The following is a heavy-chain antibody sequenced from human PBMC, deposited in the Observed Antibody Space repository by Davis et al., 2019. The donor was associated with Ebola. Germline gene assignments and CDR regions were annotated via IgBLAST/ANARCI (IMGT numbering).Heavy chain of an antibody. J-gene: IGHJ4*02. V-gene: IGHV1-2*02. CDR2: INPNSGGT. CDR3: AREGSSSISDY. Sequence: ASVKVSCKASGYTFTGYYMQWVRQAPGQGLEWMGWINPNSGGTNYAQKVQGRVTMTRDTSISTAYMELSRLTSDDTAVYYCAREGSSSISDYWGQGTLATVSS. CDR1: GYTFTGYY. D-gene: IGHD6-6*01.